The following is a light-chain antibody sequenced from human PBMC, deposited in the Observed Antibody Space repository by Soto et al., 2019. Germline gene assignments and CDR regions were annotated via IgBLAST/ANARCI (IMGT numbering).Light chain of an antibody. J-gene: IGKJ1*01. V-gene: IGKV3-15*01. CDR1: QGVSSN. CDR3: QQYNDLWA. CDR2: GAF. Sequence: EIVMTQSPVTLSVSPGERATLSCRASQGVSSNLAWYQQKPGQAPSLLIYGAFTRATGIPARFSGTGSGTEFTLTISSLQSEDFALYYCQQYNDLWAFGQGTKVDIK.